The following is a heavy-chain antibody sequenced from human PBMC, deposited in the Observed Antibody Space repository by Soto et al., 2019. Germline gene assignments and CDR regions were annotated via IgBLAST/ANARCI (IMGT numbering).Heavy chain of an antibody. CDR1: GFTFSSYS. V-gene: IGHV3-48*01. Sequence: GGSLRLSCAASGFTFSSYSMNWVRQAPGKGLEWVSYISISSSTIYYADSVKGRFTISRDNAKNSLYLQMNSLRAEDTAVYYCARDGGGDIPFDIWGQGTMVTVSS. CDR3: ARDGGGDIPFDI. CDR2: ISISSSTI. J-gene: IGHJ3*02. D-gene: IGHD3-10*01.